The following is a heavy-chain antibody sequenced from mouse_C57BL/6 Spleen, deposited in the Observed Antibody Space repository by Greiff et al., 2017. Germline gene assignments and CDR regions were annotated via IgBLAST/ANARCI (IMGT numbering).Heavy chain of an antibody. CDR3: AREDYGSYAMDY. Sequence: LQESGAELVRPGSSVKLSCKASYFAFMASAMHWVKQRPGHGLEWIGSFTMYSDATEYSENFKGKATLTANTSSSTAYMELSSLTSEDSAVYYCAREDYGSYAMDYWGQGTSVTVSS. D-gene: IGHD1-1*01. J-gene: IGHJ4*01. CDR2: FTMYSDAT. V-gene: IGHV1-49*01. CDR1: YFAFMASA.